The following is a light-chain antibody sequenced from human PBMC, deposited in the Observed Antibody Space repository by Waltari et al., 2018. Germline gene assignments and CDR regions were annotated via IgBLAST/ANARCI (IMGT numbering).Light chain of an antibody. CDR1: NIGSKS. CDR3: QVWDDVTDSGV. V-gene: IGLV3-21*04. Sequence: YVLTQPPSVSVDPGKTARLTCGGDNIGSKSVNWYQQKPGQSPVLVMFYDSDRPSVIPGRFSGSNSGNTATLTSSWVEAGDEADYHCQVWDDVTDSGVFGGGTKLTVL. J-gene: IGLJ3*02. CDR2: YDS.